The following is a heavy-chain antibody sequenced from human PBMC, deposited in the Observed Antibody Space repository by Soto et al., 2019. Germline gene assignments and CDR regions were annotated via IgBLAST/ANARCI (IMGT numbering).Heavy chain of an antibody. CDR1: GFTFSSYG. D-gene: IGHD3-22*01. J-gene: IGHJ4*02. CDR3: ARDPYDYDSSGYYSYYFDY. CDR2: IWYDGSNK. Sequence: PGGSLRLSCAASGFTFSSYGMHWVRQAPGKGLEWVAVIWYDGSNKYYADSVKGRFTISRDNSKNTLYLQMNSLRAEDTAVYYCARDPYDYDSSGYYSYYFDYWGQGTLVTFSS. V-gene: IGHV3-33*01.